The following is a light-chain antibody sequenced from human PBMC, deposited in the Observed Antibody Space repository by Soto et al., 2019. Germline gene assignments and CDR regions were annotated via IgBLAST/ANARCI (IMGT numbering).Light chain of an antibody. CDR1: QSVSSW. CDR3: QQYNSYST. V-gene: IGKV1-5*01. Sequence: DIQMTQSPSTLSASVGDRVTITCRASQSVSSWMAWYQQKPGKAPKLLIYDASILESGVPSRFSGSGSGTEFTLTISSLPPDDFATYYCQQYNSYSTFGQGTKVDIK. J-gene: IGKJ1*01. CDR2: DAS.